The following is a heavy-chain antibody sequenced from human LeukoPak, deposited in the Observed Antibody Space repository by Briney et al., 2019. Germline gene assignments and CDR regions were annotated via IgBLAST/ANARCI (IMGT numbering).Heavy chain of an antibody. J-gene: IGHJ3*02. D-gene: IGHD1-26*01. CDR2: IYYSGST. CDR1: GGSISSYY. Sequence: PSETLSLTCTVSGGSISSYYWSWIRQPPGKGLEWIGYIYYSGSTNYNPSLKSRVTISVDTSKNQFSLKLSSVTAADTAVYYCATYAGARRAFDIWGQGTMVTVSS. V-gene: IGHV4-59*01. CDR3: ATYAGARRAFDI.